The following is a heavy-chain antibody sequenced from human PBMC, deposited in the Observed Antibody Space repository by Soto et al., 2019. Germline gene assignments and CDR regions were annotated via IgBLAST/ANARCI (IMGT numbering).Heavy chain of an antibody. V-gene: IGHV1-69*01. CDR2: LIPVFGTR. J-gene: IGHJ6*02. CDR1: GGTFSSNG. CDR3: ARPRQQLIRVQYYYAMDA. D-gene: IGHD6-13*01. Sequence: QVQLVQSGAEVKKPGSSVKVSCKASGGTFSSNGISWVRQAPGQGLEWMGGLIPVFGTRKYAQKFQDRVTITANQSTSTAYMEMSSLRPEDTAVYFCARPRQQLIRVQYYYAMDAWGQGTTVTVSS.